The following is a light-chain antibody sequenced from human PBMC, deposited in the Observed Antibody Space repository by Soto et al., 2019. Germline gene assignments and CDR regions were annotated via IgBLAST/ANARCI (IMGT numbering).Light chain of an antibody. CDR1: QSVSTW. CDR3: QQYNSYSWT. Sequence: DIKMTQSPSSLSASVGDRVTITSRASQSVSTWLAWYQQKPGKAPKVLIYDASTLESGVPSRFSGSGSGTEFNLSISSLQPDDVATYYCQQYNSYSWTFGQGTKVDIK. V-gene: IGKV1-5*01. CDR2: DAS. J-gene: IGKJ1*01.